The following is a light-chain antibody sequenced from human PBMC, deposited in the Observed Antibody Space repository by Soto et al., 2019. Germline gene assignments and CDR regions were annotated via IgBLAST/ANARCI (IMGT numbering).Light chain of an antibody. CDR2: DAS. J-gene: IGKJ2*01. CDR1: QNISVW. Sequence: DIQMTQSPSTLSASVGDGVTITCRASQNISVWLAWYQQRPGKAPKFLIYDASNLETGVSSRFSGSGSGTEFTLTIRSLQPDDFATYYCQQSDSSSPTFGQGTKLEIK. CDR3: QQSDSSSPT. V-gene: IGKV1-5*01.